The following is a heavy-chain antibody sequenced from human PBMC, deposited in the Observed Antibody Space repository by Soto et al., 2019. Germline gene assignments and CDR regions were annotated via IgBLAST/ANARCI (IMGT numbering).Heavy chain of an antibody. J-gene: IGHJ1*01. D-gene: IGHD2-21*01. CDR1: GYTSKTHY. V-gene: IGHV1-46*02. CDR2: INRSGRGA. Sequence: QVQLLQSGPEVKKSGASVKLSCTASGYTSKTHYLQWVREAPGQGLKWMGLINRSGRGALYAQKFQRRVALTMDTSTRTVFLEMNRLRSEDTAVYYCATVESCGGDCYYFQHWGQGTVLTVSS. CDR3: ATVESCGGDCYYFQH.